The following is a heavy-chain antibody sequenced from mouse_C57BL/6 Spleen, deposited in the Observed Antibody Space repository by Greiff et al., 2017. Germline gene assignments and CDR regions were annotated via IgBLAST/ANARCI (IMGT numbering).Heavy chain of an antibody. CDR3: ANYDGYTWFAY. Sequence: VQLQQPGAELVKPGASVKLSCKASRYTFTSYWMHWVKQRPGQGLEWIGMIHPNSGSTNYNEKFKSKATLTVDKSSSTAYMQLSSLTSEDSAVYYCANYDGYTWFAYWGQGTLVTVSA. J-gene: IGHJ3*01. D-gene: IGHD2-3*01. CDR1: RYTFTSYW. CDR2: IHPNSGST. V-gene: IGHV1-64*01.